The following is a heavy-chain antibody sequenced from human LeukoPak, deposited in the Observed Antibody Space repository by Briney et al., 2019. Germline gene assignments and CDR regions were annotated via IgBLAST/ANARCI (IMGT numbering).Heavy chain of an antibody. CDR2: INPNSGGT. CDR3: ARGGVGATEIDD. CDR1: GYTFTGYY. V-gene: IGHV1-2*02. Sequence: ASVKVSCKASGYTFTGYYMHWVRQAPGQGLEWMGWINPNSGGTNYARKFQGRVTMTRDTSISTAYMELSRLRSDDTAVYYCARGGVGATEIDDWGQGTLVTVSS. D-gene: IGHD1-26*01. J-gene: IGHJ4*02.